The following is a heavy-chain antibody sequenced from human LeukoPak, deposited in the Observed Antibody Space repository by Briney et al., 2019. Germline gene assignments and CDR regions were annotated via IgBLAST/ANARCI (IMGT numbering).Heavy chain of an antibody. CDR2: IIPIFGTA. CDR1: GGAFSSYA. J-gene: IGHJ5*02. V-gene: IGHV1-69*13. Sequence: ASVKVSCKASGGAFSSYAISWVRQAPGQGLEWMGGIIPIFGTANYAQKFQGRVTITADESTSTAYMELSSLRSEDTAVYYCASDGGPLGYCSSTSCYNYWFDPWGQGTLVTVSS. D-gene: IGHD2-2*02. CDR3: ASDGGPLGYCSSTSCYNYWFDP.